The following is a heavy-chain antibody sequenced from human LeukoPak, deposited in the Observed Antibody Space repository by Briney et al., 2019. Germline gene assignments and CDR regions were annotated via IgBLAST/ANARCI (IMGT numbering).Heavy chain of an antibody. CDR2: IYYSGST. Sequence: SETLSLTCTVSGGSISSGGYYWSWIRQHPGKGLEWIGYIYYSGSTYYDPSLKSRVTISVDTSKNQFSLKLSSVTAADTAVYYCARDTLLQTLDYWGQGTLVTVSS. V-gene: IGHV4-31*03. D-gene: IGHD2-15*01. CDR1: GGSISSGGYY. CDR3: ARDTLLQTLDY. J-gene: IGHJ4*02.